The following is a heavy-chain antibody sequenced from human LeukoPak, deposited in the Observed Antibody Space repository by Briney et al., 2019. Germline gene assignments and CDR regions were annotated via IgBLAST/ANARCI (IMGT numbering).Heavy chain of an antibody. CDR1: GYTFTGYY. CDR3: ARDRWLQRDRFDP. D-gene: IGHD5-24*01. V-gene: IGHV1-2*02. Sequence: ASVKVSCKASGYTFTGYYMHWVRQAPGQGLEWMGWINPNSGGTNYAQKFQGRVTMTRDTSISTAYMELSRLRSDDTAVYYCARDRWLQRDRFDPWGQGTLVTVSS. J-gene: IGHJ5*02. CDR2: INPNSGGT.